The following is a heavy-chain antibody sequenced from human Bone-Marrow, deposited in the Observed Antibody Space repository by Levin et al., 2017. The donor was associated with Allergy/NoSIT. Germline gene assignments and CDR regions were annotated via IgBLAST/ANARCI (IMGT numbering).Heavy chain of an antibody. V-gene: IGHV4-59*01. Sequence: SETLSLTCNVSGASINNYYWTWVRQPPGKGLEWIGYMFYTGIANYNPSLKSRVSMSVDSSNNHFPLKLNSVTAADTAIYYCARLLAEGSSDWYTAFDIWGQGTLVTVSS. CDR2: MFYTGIA. CDR1: GASINNYY. CDR3: ARLLAEGSSDWYTAFDI. D-gene: IGHD6-19*01. J-gene: IGHJ3*02.